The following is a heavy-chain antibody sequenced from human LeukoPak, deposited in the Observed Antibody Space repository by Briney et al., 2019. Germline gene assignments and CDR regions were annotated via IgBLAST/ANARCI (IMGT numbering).Heavy chain of an antibody. Sequence: SETLSLTCTISGGSIGSYCWSWIRQPPGKGLEWIGYIYYSGSTNYNPSLKSRVTISVDTSKNQFSLKLSSVTAADTAVYYCARLQRVGNSGYYFDYWGQGTLVTVSS. CDR2: IYYSGST. CDR1: GGSIGSYC. D-gene: IGHD3-22*01. J-gene: IGHJ4*02. V-gene: IGHV4-59*08. CDR3: ARLQRVGNSGYYFDY.